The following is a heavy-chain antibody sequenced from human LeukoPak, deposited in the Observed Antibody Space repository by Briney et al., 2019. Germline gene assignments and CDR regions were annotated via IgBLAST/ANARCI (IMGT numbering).Heavy chain of an antibody. CDR3: ATRILTGYLSFDY. D-gene: IGHD3-9*01. Sequence: GASVKVSCKVSGYTLTELSMHWVRHAPGKGLEWMGGFDPEDGETIYAQKFQGRVTMTEDTSTDTAYMELSSLRSEDTAVYYCATRILTGYLSFDYWGQGTLVTVSS. V-gene: IGHV1-24*01. CDR1: GYTLTELS. J-gene: IGHJ4*02. CDR2: FDPEDGET.